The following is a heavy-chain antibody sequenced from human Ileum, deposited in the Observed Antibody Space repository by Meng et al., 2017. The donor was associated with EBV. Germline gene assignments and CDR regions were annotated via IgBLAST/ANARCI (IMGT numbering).Heavy chain of an antibody. V-gene: IGHV4-4*02. J-gene: IGHJ4*02. D-gene: IGHD4-17*01. CDR2: IYHSGST. CDR3: ASGRDYAWHS. Sequence: QVELKGSGPGLVKNSGTKALTCAVLGDSISSNNWWSWLRQHPGKGLEWIGEIYHSGSTNYNPSFKSRVTMSVDKSKNQISLNLSSVTAADTAVYYCASGRDYAWHSWGRGTLVTVSS. CDR1: GDSISSNNW.